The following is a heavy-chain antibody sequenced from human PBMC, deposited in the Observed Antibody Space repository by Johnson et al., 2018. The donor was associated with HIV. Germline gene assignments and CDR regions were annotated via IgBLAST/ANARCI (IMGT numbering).Heavy chain of an antibody. Sequence: VQLVESGGGVVQPGGSLRLSCAASGFTVSSNYMSWVRQAPGKGLEWVSVIYSGGSTYYADSVKGRFTISRDNSKNTLYLQMNSLRAEDTAVYYCARDSDSLYAFDIWGQGTRVTVSS. CDR3: ARDSDSLYAFDI. V-gene: IGHV3-66*02. CDR1: GFTVSSNY. J-gene: IGHJ3*02. D-gene: IGHD1-26*01. CDR2: IYSGGST.